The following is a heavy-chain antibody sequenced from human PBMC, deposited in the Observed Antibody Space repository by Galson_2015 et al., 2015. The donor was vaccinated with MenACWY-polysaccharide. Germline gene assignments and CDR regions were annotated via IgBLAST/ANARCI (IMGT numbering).Heavy chain of an antibody. D-gene: IGHD1-1*01. V-gene: IGHV3-23*01. J-gene: IGHJ4*02. CDR3: AKWGYKQEAGY. CDR1: GFIFRSYS. CDR2: LTADGGAT. Sequence: SLRLSCAASGFIFRSYSMSWVRQAPGKGLEWVSALTADGGATHYADSVKGRFTISRDNSKNTLYLQMNSLRGEDTAIYYCAKWGYKQEAGYWGQGALVTVSS.